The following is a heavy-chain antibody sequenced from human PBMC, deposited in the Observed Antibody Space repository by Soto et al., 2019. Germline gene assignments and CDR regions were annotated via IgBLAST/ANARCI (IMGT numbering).Heavy chain of an antibody. CDR2: IIPIFGTA. CDR3: ARGTANWGSEGHSALDY. CDR1: EGTFSSYA. D-gene: IGHD7-27*01. V-gene: IGHV1-69*01. J-gene: IGHJ4*02. Sequence: QVQLVQSGAEVKKPGSSVKVSCKASEGTFSSYAISWVRQAPGQGLEWMGGIIPIFGTANYAQKFQGRVTITADESTSTAYMELSSLRSEDTAVYYCARGTANWGSEGHSALDYWGQGTLVTVSS.